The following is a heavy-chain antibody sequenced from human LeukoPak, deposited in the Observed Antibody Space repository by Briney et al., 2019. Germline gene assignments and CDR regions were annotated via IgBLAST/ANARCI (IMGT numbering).Heavy chain of an antibody. Sequence: PSETLSLTCTVSGSSISSYYWSWIRQPPGKGLEWIGYVYYSGSTDYNPSLKSRVTISLDESKNQFSLNLRSVTAADTAVYYCARQSLTRIFGLDHWGQGILVTVSS. CDR3: ARQSLTRIFGLDH. CDR1: GSSISSYY. J-gene: IGHJ4*02. V-gene: IGHV4-59*08. CDR2: VYYSGST. D-gene: IGHD3/OR15-3a*01.